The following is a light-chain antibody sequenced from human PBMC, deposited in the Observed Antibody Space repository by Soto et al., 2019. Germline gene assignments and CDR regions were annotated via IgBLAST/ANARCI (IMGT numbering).Light chain of an antibody. CDR1: SSNLGSNT. J-gene: IGLJ2*01. Sequence: QSVLTQPPSASGTPGQRVTISCSGSSSNLGSNTVNWYQQLPGTAPKLLIYSNNQRPSGFPDRFSGSKSGTSASLAISGLQSEDEADYYCAAWDDSLKGPVFGGGTKLTVL. CDR2: SNN. CDR3: AAWDDSLKGPV. V-gene: IGLV1-44*01.